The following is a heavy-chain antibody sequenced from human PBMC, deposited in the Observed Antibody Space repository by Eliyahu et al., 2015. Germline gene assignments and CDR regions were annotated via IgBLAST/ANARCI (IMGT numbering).Heavy chain of an antibody. CDR2: INHSGST. D-gene: IGHD2-21*02. CDR1: GGSFSGYY. CDR3: ARGVRGGHIVVVTAPRXYFQH. V-gene: IGHV4-34*01. J-gene: IGHJ1*01. Sequence: QVQLQQWGAGLXKPSETLSXTCAVYGGSFSGYYWXXIRQPPGKGLEWIGEINHSGSTNYNPSLKSRVTISVDTSKNQFSLKLSSVTAADTAVXYCARGVRGGHIVVVTAPRXYFQHWGQGTLVTVSS.